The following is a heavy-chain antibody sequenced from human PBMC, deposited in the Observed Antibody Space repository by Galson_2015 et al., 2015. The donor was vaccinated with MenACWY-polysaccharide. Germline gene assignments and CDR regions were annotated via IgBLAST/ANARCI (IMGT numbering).Heavy chain of an antibody. CDR3: AKVSRHYTDYYYYGMDV. D-gene: IGHD2-2*02. CDR2: ISWNSGSI. CDR1: GFTFDDYA. Sequence: SLRLSCAASGFTFDDYAMHWVRQAPGKGLEWVAGISWNSGSIGYADSVKGRFTIPRDSAKNSLHLQMNSLRPEDTALYYCAKVSRHYTDYYYYGMDVWGQGTTVTVSS. J-gene: IGHJ6*02. V-gene: IGHV3-9*01.